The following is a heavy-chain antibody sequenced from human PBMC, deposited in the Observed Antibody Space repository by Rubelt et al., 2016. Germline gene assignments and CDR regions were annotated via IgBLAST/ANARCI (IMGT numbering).Heavy chain of an antibody. J-gene: IGHJ4*02. Sequence: EVQLVESGGGLVQPGGSLRLSCAASGFTFSSYEMNWVRQAPGKGLEWVSYISSSGSTIYYADSVKGRFTISGDNAKNSLYLQMNSLRAEDTAVYYCARVFDSSGYIAIDYWGQGTLVTVSS. CDR3: ARVFDSSGYIAIDY. V-gene: IGHV3-48*03. CDR1: GFTFSSYE. D-gene: IGHD3-22*01. CDR2: ISSSGSTI.